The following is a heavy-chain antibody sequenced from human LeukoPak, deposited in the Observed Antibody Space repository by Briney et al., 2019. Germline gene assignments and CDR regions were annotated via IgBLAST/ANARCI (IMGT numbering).Heavy chain of an antibody. CDR2: ISSSSSTI. D-gene: IGHD4-23*01. J-gene: IGHJ4*02. Sequence: GSLRLSCAASGFTFSSYSMNWVRQAPGKGLEWVSYISSSSSTIYYADSVKGRFTISRDNAKNSLYLQMNSLRAEDTAVYYCASSSGGTSGNSLWAFDYWGQGTLVTVSS. CDR1: GFTFSSYS. CDR3: ASSSGGTSGNSLWAFDY. V-gene: IGHV3-48*04.